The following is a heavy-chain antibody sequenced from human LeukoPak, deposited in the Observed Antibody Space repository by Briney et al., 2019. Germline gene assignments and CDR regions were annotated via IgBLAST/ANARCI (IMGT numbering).Heavy chain of an antibody. V-gene: IGHV1-3*01. CDR2: INAGNGNT. CDR1: GYTFTSCA. D-gene: IGHD2-15*01. Sequence: GASVKVSCKASGYTFTSCAMHWVRQAPGQRLEWMGWINAGNGNTKYSQKFQGRVTITRDTSASTAYMELSSLRSEDTAVYYCARDLPKGYCSGGSCYNNWFDPWGQGTLVTVSS. J-gene: IGHJ5*02. CDR3: ARDLPKGYCSGGSCYNNWFDP.